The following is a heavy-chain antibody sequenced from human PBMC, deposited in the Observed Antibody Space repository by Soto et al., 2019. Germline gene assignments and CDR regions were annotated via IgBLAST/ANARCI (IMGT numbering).Heavy chain of an antibody. CDR2: ISYDGGDK. CDR1: GFTFNTYG. CDR3: VVVREAFDY. Sequence: QVHLVESGGGVVQPGRSLRLSCAASGFTFNTYGMHWVRQAPGKGLEWVAVISYDGGDKYYADSVKGRFTISRDNSKNTLYLQMNSLRAEDTAVYYCVVVREAFDYWGQGTLVTVSS. D-gene: IGHD2-15*01. J-gene: IGHJ4*02. V-gene: IGHV3-30*03.